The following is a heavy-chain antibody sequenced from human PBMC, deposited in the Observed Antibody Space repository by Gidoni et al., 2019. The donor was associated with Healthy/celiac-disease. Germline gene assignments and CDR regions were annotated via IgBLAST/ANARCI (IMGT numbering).Heavy chain of an antibody. Sequence: EVQLVESGGGLVKPGGSLRLSCAASGFTFSNAWMSWVRQAPGKGLEWVGRIKSKTDGGTTDYAAPVKGRFTISRDDSKNTLYLQMNSLKTEDTAVYYCTPNYGSGGFDPWGQGTLVTVSS. CDR2: IKSKTDGGTT. D-gene: IGHD3-10*01. J-gene: IGHJ5*02. CDR1: GFTFSNAW. CDR3: TPNYGSGGFDP. V-gene: IGHV3-15*01.